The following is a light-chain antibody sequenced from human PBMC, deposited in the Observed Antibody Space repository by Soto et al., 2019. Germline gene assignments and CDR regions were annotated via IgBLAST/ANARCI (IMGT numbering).Light chain of an antibody. J-gene: IGLJ1*01. CDR3: AAWDDSLNGREV. CDR2: SKN. CDR1: SSNIGSNS. V-gene: IGLV1-44*01. Sequence: QSVLTQPPSASGTPGQRVTISCSGSSSNIGSNSVNWYQQLPGAAPKLLIYSKNQRPSGVPDRFSGSKSGTSASLAISGLQSEDEADYYCAAWDDSLNGREVFGTGTKVTVL.